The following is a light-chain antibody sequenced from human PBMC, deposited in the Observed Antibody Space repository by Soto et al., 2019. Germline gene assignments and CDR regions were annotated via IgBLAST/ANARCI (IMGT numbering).Light chain of an antibody. CDR3: CSDAGSGIYV. CDR2: EVS. Sequence: QSALTQPASVSGSPGQSITISCTGTSSDVGRFKFVSWYQQHPGTAPKVLINEVSKRPSGVSNRFSGSKSGNTAFLTISGLQAEDEADYYCCSDAGSGIYVFGTGTKLTVL. V-gene: IGLV2-23*02. J-gene: IGLJ1*01. CDR1: SSDVGRFKF.